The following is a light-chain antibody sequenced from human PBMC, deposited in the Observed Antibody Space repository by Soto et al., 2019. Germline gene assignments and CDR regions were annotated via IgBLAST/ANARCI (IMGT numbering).Light chain of an antibody. CDR3: SSYTSTTTRV. CDR2: EVS. V-gene: IGLV2-14*03. CDR1: SSDVGGYNY. J-gene: IGLJ1*01. Sequence: QSVLTQPASVSGFPGQSITFSCTGTSSDVGGYNYVSWYQQHPGKGPKLMIYEVSNRPSGVSNRFSGSKSGNTATLTISGLQAEDEADYYCSSYTSTTTRVFGTGTKVTVL.